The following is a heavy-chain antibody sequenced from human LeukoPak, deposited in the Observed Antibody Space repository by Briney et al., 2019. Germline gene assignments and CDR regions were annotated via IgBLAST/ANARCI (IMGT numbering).Heavy chain of an antibody. CDR3: ATDNYGWGSHDS. V-gene: IGHV3-7*01. D-gene: IGHD3-10*01. Sequence: LAGGSLRLSCAASGFTVSSNYMSWVRQAPGKGLEWVANIKQDGSAQHYVDSVKGRFTISRDNAKNSLYLQMNSLRVEDTAVYYCATDNYGWGSHDSWGQGTLVTVSS. CDR2: IKQDGSAQ. CDR1: GFTVSSNY. J-gene: IGHJ5*01.